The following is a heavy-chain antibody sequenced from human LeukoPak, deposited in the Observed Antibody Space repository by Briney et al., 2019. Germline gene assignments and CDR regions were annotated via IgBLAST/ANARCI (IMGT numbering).Heavy chain of an antibody. D-gene: IGHD3-22*01. CDR1: GYTFTSYA. J-gene: IGHJ3*02. CDR3: ARARITMIVVAGAFDI. V-gene: IGHV1-3*01. Sequence: ASVKVSCKASGYTFTSYAMHWVRQAPGQRLEWMGWINAGNGNTKYSQKFQGRVTITRDTSASTAYMELSSLRSEDTAVYYCARARITMIVVAGAFDIWGQGTTVTVSS. CDR2: INAGNGNT.